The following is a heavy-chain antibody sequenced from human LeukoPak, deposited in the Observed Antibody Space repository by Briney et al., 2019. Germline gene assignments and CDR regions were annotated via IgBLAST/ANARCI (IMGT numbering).Heavy chain of an antibody. CDR1: GGPISSYY. Sequence: SETLSLTCTVSGGPISSYYWSWIRQPPGKGLEWIGYIYYSGSTNYNPSLKSRVTISVDTSKNQFSLKLSSVTAADTAVYCCARGVGYFDYWGQGTLVTVSS. D-gene: IGHD1-26*01. CDR2: IYYSGST. J-gene: IGHJ4*02. V-gene: IGHV4-59*01. CDR3: ARGVGYFDY.